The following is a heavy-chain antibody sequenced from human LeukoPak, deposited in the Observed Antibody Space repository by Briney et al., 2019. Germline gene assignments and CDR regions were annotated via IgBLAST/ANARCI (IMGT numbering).Heavy chain of an antibody. CDR1: GFTFSSYS. J-gene: IGHJ4*02. CDR3: ARDIAAARTFDY. V-gene: IGHV3-21*01. D-gene: IGHD6-13*01. CDR2: ISSSSSYI. Sequence: GGSLRLSCAASGFTFSSYSMNWVRQAPGKGLEWVSSISSSSSYIYYADSVKGRFTISRDNAKNSLYLQMNSLRAEDTAVYYCARDIAAARTFDYWGQGTLVTVS.